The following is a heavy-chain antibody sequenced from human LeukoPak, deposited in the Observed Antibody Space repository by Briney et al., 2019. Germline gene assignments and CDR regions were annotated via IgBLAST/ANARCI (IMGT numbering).Heavy chain of an antibody. J-gene: IGHJ6*03. Sequence: GGSLRLSCAASGFTFSSHAMSWVRQAPGKGLEWVSAISGSGGNTYYADSVKGRFTISRDNSKNTLSLQMNSLRAEDTAVYYCAKTPRYCSSTSCYMDVWGKGTTVTVSS. CDR3: AKTPRYCSSTSCYMDV. CDR1: GFTFSSHA. D-gene: IGHD2-2*01. CDR2: ISGSGGNT. V-gene: IGHV3-23*01.